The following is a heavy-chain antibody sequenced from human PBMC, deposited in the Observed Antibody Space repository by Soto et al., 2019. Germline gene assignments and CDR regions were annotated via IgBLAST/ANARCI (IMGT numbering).Heavy chain of an antibody. CDR1: GFTFSSYA. Sequence: QVPLVESGGGVVQPGRSLRLSCAASGFTFSSYAMHWVRQAPGKGLEWVAVISYDGSNKYYADFVKGRFTISRDNSENTLYLQMNSLRAEDTAVYYCARDWGMYNWNPGYQRDYWGQGTLVTVSS. CDR2: ISYDGSNK. J-gene: IGHJ4*02. CDR3: ARDWGMYNWNPGYQRDY. V-gene: IGHV3-30-3*01. D-gene: IGHD1-20*01.